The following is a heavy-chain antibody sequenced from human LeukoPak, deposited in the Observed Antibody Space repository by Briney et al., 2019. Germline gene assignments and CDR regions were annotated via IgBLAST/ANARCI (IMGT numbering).Heavy chain of an antibody. CDR3: ARDREYSSSSYIDY. V-gene: IGHV3-11*04. CDR1: GFTLSDYY. D-gene: IGHD6-6*01. Sequence: GGSLRLSCAASGFTLSDYYMSWIRQAPGKGLEWVSYVSSSSGTLSYADSVKGRFTISRDNAKNSLYLQMNSLRAEDTAVYYCARDREYSSSSYIDYWGQGTLVTVSS. CDR2: VSSSSGTL. J-gene: IGHJ4*02.